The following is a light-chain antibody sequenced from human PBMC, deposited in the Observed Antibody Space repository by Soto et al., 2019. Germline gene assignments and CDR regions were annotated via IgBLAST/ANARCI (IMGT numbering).Light chain of an antibody. Sequence: EIVLTQSPGTLSLSPGERPTLSCRASQSVSSTYLAWYQQKAGQAPRLLIYGTSSRATGIPDRFSGSGAGTDFTLTISRLEPEDVAVYYCQQSDTFGQGTRLEIK. CDR2: GTS. V-gene: IGKV3-20*01. J-gene: IGKJ5*01. CDR1: QSVSSTY. CDR3: QQSDT.